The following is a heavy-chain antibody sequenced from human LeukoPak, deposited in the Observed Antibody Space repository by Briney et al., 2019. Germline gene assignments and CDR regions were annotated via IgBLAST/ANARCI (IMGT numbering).Heavy chain of an antibody. J-gene: IGHJ4*02. D-gene: IGHD5-18*01. CDR3: TRAGYSYGYGLGSLPGSFDY. Sequence: PGGSLRLSCTGSGFTFGHYAMAWVRQAPGKGLEWVGFIRSQAYGGTIEYAASVKGRFTISRDDSKSIAYLQMNSLKTEDTAVYYCTRAGYSYGYGLGSLPGSFDYWGQGTLVTVSS. V-gene: IGHV3-49*04. CDR2: IRSQAYGGTI. CDR1: GFTFGHYA.